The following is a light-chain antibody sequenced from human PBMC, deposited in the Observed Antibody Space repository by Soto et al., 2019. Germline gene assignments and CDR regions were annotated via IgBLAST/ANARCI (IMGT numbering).Light chain of an antibody. Sequence: QSALTQPASVSGSPGQSITISCTGTSSDIGGYNFVSWYQQHPGKAPKLMIYEVTNRPSGISNRFSGSKSGNTASLTISGVQPEDEADYYCSSYRTMTTLFFGGGTQLTVL. V-gene: IGLV2-14*01. CDR1: SSDIGGYNF. J-gene: IGLJ2*01. CDR2: EVT. CDR3: SSYRTMTTLF.